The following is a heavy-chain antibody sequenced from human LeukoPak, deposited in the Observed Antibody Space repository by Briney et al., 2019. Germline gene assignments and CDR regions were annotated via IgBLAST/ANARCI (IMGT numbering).Heavy chain of an antibody. J-gene: IGHJ4*02. CDR1: GFTFSTYR. Sequence: GGSLRLSCAASGFTFSTYRMTWVRQAPGKGLEWVANINQDGNEKYYVDSVKGRFTISRDNAKNSLYLQMNSLRAEDTAIYYCAGDERWLQYCWGQGSLVTVSS. CDR2: INQDGNEK. D-gene: IGHD5-24*01. V-gene: IGHV3-7*01. CDR3: AGDERWLQYC.